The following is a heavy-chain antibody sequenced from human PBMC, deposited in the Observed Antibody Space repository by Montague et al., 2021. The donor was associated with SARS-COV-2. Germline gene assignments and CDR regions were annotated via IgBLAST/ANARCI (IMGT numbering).Heavy chain of an antibody. CDR3: ARGGYYDSSGYSLLCYYYGMDV. CDR1: GGSFSGYY. V-gene: IGHV4-34*01. CDR2: INHSGST. J-gene: IGHJ6*02. D-gene: IGHD3-22*01. Sequence: SETLSLTCAVYGGSFSGYYWSWIRQPPGKGLEWIGEINHSGSTNYNPSLKSRVTISVDTSKNQFSLKLSSVTAADTAVYYCARGGYYDSSGYSLLCYYYGMDVGGQGTTVTVSS.